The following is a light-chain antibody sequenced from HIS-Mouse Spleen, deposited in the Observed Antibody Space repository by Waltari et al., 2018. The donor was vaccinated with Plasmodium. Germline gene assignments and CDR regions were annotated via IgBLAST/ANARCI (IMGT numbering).Light chain of an antibody. CDR2: EGS. Sequence: QSALTQPASVSGSPGQSITISCTGTSSDVGSYNLVSWYQQHPGKAPKLMIYEGSKRPSGVSNLFSGSTSGNTASLTISGLQAEDEADYYCCSYAGSSTLVFGGGTKLTVL. CDR1: SSDVGSYNL. J-gene: IGLJ3*02. V-gene: IGLV2-23*01. CDR3: CSYAGSSTLV.